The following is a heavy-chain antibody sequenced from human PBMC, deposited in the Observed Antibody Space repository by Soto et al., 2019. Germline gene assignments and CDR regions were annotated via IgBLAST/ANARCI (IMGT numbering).Heavy chain of an antibody. CDR2: ISAYNGNT. J-gene: IGHJ6*02. CDR3: ARERGYYYDSSGYYGYYGMDV. V-gene: IGHV1-18*04. Sequence: GASVKVSCKASGYTFTSYGISWVRQAPGQGLEWMGWISAYNGNTNYAQKLQGRVTMTTDTSTSTAYMELRSLRSDDTAVYYCARERGYYYDSSGYYGYYGMDVWGQGTKVTVSS. CDR1: GYTFTSYG. D-gene: IGHD3-22*01.